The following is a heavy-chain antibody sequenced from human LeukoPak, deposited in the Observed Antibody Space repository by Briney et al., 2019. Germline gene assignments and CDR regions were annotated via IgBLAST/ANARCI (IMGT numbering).Heavy chain of an antibody. D-gene: IGHD1-26*01. CDR2: IYYNGEI. V-gene: IGHV4-39*01. CDR3: AGRTDPSIAGYFGY. J-gene: IGHJ4*02. Sequence: PGGSLRLSCAASGFTFSNAWMNWIRQSPGKGLEWIGTIYYNGEIYYNPSLKSRVTISVATPGNQFSLKLSSLTAADTAVYYCAGRTDPSIAGYFGYWGQGTLVAVSS. CDR1: GFTFSNAW.